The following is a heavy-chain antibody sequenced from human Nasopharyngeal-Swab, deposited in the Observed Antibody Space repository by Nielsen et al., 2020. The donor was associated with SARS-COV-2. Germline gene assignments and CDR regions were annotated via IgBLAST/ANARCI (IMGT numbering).Heavy chain of an antibody. CDR2: ISYDASDK. J-gene: IGHJ6*02. V-gene: IGHV3-30*04. CDR1: GFTFSSYT. Sequence: GESLKISCAASGFTFSSYTIHWVRQAPGKGLEWVAVISYDASDKYYADSVKGRFTLSRDNSKSTVYLQMNSLRAEDTAVYYCARGCVLTGPSCYYYGMDVWGQGTTVTVSS. CDR3: ARGCVLTGPSCYYYGMDV. D-gene: IGHD3-9*01.